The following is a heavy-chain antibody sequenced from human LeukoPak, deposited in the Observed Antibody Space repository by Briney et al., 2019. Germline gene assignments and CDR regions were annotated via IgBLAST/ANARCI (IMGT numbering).Heavy chain of an antibody. D-gene: IGHD2-21*02. CDR1: GGFISNSIYY. J-gene: IGHJ5*02. CDR3: ARRCGGDCYSKMGLDL. Sequence: SETLSLTCIVPGGFISNSIYYWAWIRQPPGEGLEWIGSIHYSGKTYYYPSLKSRVTMSVDTSKNQFSLKLSSVTAADTAVYYCARRCGGDCYSKMGLDLWGQGTAVTVSS. CDR2: IHYSGKT. V-gene: IGHV4-39*01.